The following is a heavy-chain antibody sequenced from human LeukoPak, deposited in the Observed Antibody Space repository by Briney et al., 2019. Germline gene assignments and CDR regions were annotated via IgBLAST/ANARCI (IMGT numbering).Heavy chain of an antibody. CDR1: GGSISSYY. V-gene: IGHV4-59*01. CDR3: ARDQLLWFGATGMDV. J-gene: IGHJ6*02. Sequence: SETLSLTCTVSGGSISSYYWSWIRQPPGKGLEWIGYIYYSGSTNYNPSLKSRVTKSVDTSKNQFSLKLSSVTAADTAVYYCARDQLLWFGATGMDVWGQGTTVTVSS. D-gene: IGHD3-10*01. CDR2: IYYSGST.